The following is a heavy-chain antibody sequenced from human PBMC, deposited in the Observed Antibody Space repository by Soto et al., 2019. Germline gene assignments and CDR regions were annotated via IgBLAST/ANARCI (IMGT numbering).Heavy chain of an antibody. V-gene: IGHV2-5*02. CDR1: GFSLSTSGVG. CDR2: IYWDDDK. Sequence: QITLKVSGPTLVKVTQTLTLTCTFSGFSLSTSGVGVGWIRQPPGKALEWLALIYWDDDKRYSPSLNSRLTITKDTSKNQVVLTMTNIDPVDTATYYCAHGPTVAGAFDIWGQGTMVTVSS. D-gene: IGHD4-17*01. J-gene: IGHJ3*02. CDR3: AHGPTVAGAFDI.